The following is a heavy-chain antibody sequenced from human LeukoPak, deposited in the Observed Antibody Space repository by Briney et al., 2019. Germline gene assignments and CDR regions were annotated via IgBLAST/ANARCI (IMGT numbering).Heavy chain of an antibody. D-gene: IGHD3-9*01. J-gene: IGHJ4*02. Sequence: GGSLRLSCAASGFTFTDYLMTWVRQAPGKGLEWAVDIKADGSEKYYVDSVKGRFTILRDNAKNSLYLQMNSLRAEDTAVYYCARDHLYYDISGPRFDYWGQGTRVTVSS. CDR3: ARDHLYYDISGPRFDY. CDR2: IKADGSEK. V-gene: IGHV3-7*01. CDR1: GFTFTDYL.